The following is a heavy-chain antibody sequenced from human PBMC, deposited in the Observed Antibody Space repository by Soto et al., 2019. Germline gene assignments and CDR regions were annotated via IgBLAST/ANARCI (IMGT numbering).Heavy chain of an antibody. D-gene: IGHD5-12*01. V-gene: IGHV3-30*03. J-gene: IGHJ4*02. CDR1: GFIFNSYG. Sequence: QVQLVESGGGVVQPGRSLRLSCAASGFIFNSYGMHWIRQAPGKGLEWVAVISYDGSNIFYADSVKGRFTISRDNSKNTLYLQMNSLRGDATAVYYCARGVRGVATIAIGFYLDYWGQGTLVTTSS. CDR3: ARGVRGVATIAIGFYLDY. CDR2: ISYDGSNI.